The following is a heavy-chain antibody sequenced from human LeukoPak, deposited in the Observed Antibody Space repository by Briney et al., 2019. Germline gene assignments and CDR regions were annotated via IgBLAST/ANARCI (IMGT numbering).Heavy chain of an antibody. J-gene: IGHJ4*02. CDR3: AATYYYDGSGYDY. CDR1: GGSISSHY. V-gene: IGHV4-59*11. Sequence: SETLSLTCTVSGGSISSHYWSWIRQPPGKGLEWIGYIYYSGSTNYNPSLKSRVTISVDTSKNQFSLKLSSVTAADTAVYYCAATYYYDGSGYDYWGQGTLVTVSS. D-gene: IGHD3-22*01. CDR2: IYYSGST.